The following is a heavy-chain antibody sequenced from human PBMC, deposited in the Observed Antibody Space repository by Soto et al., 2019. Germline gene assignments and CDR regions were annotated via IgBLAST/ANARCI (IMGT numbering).Heavy chain of an antibody. CDR3: ARVPQYYDSSGYGY. V-gene: IGHV3-48*02. CDR2: ISSSSSTI. Sequence: EVQLVESGGGLVQPGGSLRLSCAASGFTFSSYSMNWVRQAPGKGLEWVSYISSSSSTIYYADSVKGRFTTSRDNAKNSLYLQMNRLRDEDTAVYYCARVPQYYDSSGYGYWGQGTLVTVSS. J-gene: IGHJ4*02. D-gene: IGHD3-22*01. CDR1: GFTFSSYS.